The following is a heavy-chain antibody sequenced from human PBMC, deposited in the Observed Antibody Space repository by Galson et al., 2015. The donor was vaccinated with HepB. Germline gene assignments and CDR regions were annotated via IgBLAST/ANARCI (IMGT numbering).Heavy chain of an antibody. CDR2: INPNSGRT. D-gene: IGHD2-15*01. CDR1: GDTLTGYY. J-gene: IGHJ4*02. CDR3: AAEHCSGASGDSCLKAIAY. Sequence: SVKVSCKASGDTLTGYYMHWMRQDPGQGLEWIGGINPNSGRTKYVQKFQDRVTVTRDTPTKTVYMELTRLTSDDTAVYYCAAEHCSGASGDSCLKAIAYWGQGTLVTVSS. V-gene: IGHV1-2*02.